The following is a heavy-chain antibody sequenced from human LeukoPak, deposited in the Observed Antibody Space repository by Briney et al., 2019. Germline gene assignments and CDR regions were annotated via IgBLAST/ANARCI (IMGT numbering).Heavy chain of an antibody. J-gene: IGHJ4*02. CDR2: IYPGDSDT. CDR1: GDSFTSYW. Sequence: GESLKISCKASGDSFTSYWIGWLRQMPGKRLEWMGIIYPGDSDTRYSPSFQGQVTISADKSISTAYLQWSSLKASDTAMYYCARLSTQVNSGQLLFDYWGQGTLVTVSS. CDR3: ARLSTQVNSGQLLFDY. V-gene: IGHV5-51*01. D-gene: IGHD1-26*01.